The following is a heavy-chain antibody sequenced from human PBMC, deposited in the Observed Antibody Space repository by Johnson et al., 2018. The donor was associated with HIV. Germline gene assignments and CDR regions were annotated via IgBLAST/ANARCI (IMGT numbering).Heavy chain of an antibody. CDR1: GFTFSSYA. J-gene: IGHJ3*02. CDR2: ISYDGSKK. Sequence: QVQLVESGGGVVQPGRSLRLSCAASGFTFSSYAMHWVRQAPGTGLEWVAVISYDGSKKYYAESVQGRFTISRDNSKNTLYLQMNSLRAEDTAVYYCATRQQLVPGAFDIWGQGTMVTVSS. D-gene: IGHD6-13*01. CDR3: ATRQQLVPGAFDI. V-gene: IGHV3-30*04.